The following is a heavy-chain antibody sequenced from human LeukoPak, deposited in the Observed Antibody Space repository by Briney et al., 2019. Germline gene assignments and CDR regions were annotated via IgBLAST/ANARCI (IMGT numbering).Heavy chain of an antibody. V-gene: IGHV4-30-2*02. D-gene: IGHD1-14*01. CDR1: GGSISSADYY. CDR2: INHSGST. CDR3: ARTGRRGYFDF. Sequence: SETLSLTCTVSGGSISSADYYWSWIRQPPGKGLEWIGYINHSGSTYYNPSLRSRVAISGDTSNNQFSLKLTSVTTADTAVYFCARTGRRGYFDFWGRGTPVTVSS. J-gene: IGHJ2*01.